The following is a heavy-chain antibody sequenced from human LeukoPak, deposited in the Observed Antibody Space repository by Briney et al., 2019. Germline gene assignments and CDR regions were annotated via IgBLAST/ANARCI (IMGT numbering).Heavy chain of an antibody. D-gene: IGHD2-2*01. J-gene: IGHJ5*02. Sequence: GASVKVSCKASGYTFTGYYMHWVRQAPGQGLEWMGWINPNSGGTNYAQKFQGRVTMTRDTSISTAYMELSRLRSDDTAVYYCARGSVVVQIAWFDPWGQGTLVTVSS. CDR1: GYTFTGYY. CDR3: ARGSVVVQIAWFDP. V-gene: IGHV1-2*02. CDR2: INPNSGGT.